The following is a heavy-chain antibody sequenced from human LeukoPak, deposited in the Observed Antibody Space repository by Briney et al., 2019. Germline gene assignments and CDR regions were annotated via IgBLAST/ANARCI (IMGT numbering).Heavy chain of an antibody. CDR1: GYSFTSYL. V-gene: IGHV5-51*01. CDR3: ARPLRPNDAFDI. J-gene: IGHJ3*02. Sequence: GESLKISCKGSGYSFTSYLIGWGRPMPGERLGWRGIIYPGDSDTRYSPSFQGQVTISADKSISTAYLQWSSLKASDTAMYYCARPLRPNDAFDIWGQGTMVTVSS. CDR2: IYPGDSDT.